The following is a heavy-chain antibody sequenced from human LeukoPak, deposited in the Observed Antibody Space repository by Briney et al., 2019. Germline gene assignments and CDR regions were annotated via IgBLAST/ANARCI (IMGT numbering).Heavy chain of an antibody. Sequence: APGRVSCKASGGTFSSYVISGGRQAPGQGLEWMGGFIPIVGTANYAQKFKGRVTITADESTSTAYMELRSLRSEDTAVYYCAITAGGYDFWSGYNYQTWFDPWGQGTLVTVSS. V-gene: IGHV1-69*13. J-gene: IGHJ5*02. CDR3: AITAGGYDFWSGYNYQTWFDP. CDR1: GGTFSSYV. D-gene: IGHD3-3*01. CDR2: FIPIVGTA.